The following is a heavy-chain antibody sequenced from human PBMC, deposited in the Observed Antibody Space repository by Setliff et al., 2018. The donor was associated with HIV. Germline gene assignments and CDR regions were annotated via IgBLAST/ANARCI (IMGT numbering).Heavy chain of an antibody. J-gene: IGHJ4*02. Sequence: SVKVSCKASGGTFSSYAISWVRQAPGQGLEWMGRIIPIFGTANYAQKFQGRVTITADKSMSTAYMELSSLRSEDTAVYYCARDRSVPSKYRYFDYWGQGTLVTVSS. CDR2: IIPIFGTA. CDR1: GGTFSSYA. CDR3: ARDRSVPSKYRYFDY. D-gene: IGHD3-16*02. V-gene: IGHV1-69*06.